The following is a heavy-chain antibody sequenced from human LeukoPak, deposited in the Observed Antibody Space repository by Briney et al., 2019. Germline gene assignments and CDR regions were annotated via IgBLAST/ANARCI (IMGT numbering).Heavy chain of an antibody. V-gene: IGHV4-59*01. CDR3: AGGDYYDSSGYWGYYFDY. CDR2: IYYSGST. CDR1: GGSISSYC. J-gene: IGHJ4*02. Sequence: SETLSLTCTVSGGSISSYCWSWIRQPPGKGLEWIGYIYYSGSTNYNPSLKSRVTISVDTSKNQFSLKLSSVTAADTAVYYCAGGDYYDSSGYWGYYFDYWGQGTLVTVSS. D-gene: IGHD3-22*01.